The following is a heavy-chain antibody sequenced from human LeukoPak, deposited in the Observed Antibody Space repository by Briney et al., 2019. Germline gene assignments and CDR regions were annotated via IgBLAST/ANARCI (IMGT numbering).Heavy chain of an antibody. D-gene: IGHD5-12*01. CDR3: ARGGWLRPRRFDY. Sequence: SETLSLTCTVSGASISSGSYYWSWIRQPAGKGLEWIGRIYTSGSTNYNPSLKSRVTISVDTSKNQFSLKLSSVTAADTAVYYCARGGWLRPRRFDYWGQGTLVTVSS. CDR1: GASISSGSYY. CDR2: IYTSGST. J-gene: IGHJ4*02. V-gene: IGHV4-61*02.